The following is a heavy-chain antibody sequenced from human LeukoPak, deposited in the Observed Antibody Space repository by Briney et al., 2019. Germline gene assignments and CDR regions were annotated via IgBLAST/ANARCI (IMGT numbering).Heavy chain of an antibody. CDR2: IKQDGSEK. CDR1: GFTFSSYS. V-gene: IGHV3-7*01. Sequence: GGSLRLSCAASGFTFSSYSMNWVRQAPGKGLEWVANIKQDGSEKYYVDSVKGRFTISRDNVKNSLYLQMNSLRAEDTAVYYCARAPDIVATKYYYYYYGMDVWGQGTTVTVSS. D-gene: IGHD5-12*01. CDR3: ARAPDIVATKYYYYYYGMDV. J-gene: IGHJ6*02.